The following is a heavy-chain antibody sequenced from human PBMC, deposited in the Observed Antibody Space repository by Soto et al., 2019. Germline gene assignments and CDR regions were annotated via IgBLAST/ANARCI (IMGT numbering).Heavy chain of an antibody. CDR3: ARQRRDASDNCLFCPMDV. CDR2: IYPDDSDT. D-gene: IGHD3-16*01. V-gene: IGHV5-51*01. CDR1: GSTFSTYW. Sequence: PGESLKISCQSSGSTFSTYWVAWVRQRPGKALEWLGLIYPDDSDTRYNPSFRGQVTISAEKSSSTNFLQWSSLKASDTATYYCARQRRDASDNCLFCPMDVWGQGTTVTVSS. J-gene: IGHJ6*02.